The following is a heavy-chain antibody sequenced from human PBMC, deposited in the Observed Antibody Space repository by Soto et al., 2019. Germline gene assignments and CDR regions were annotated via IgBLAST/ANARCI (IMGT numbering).Heavy chain of an antibody. CDR2: ISYDGSNK. V-gene: IGHV3-30-3*01. J-gene: IGHJ6*02. D-gene: IGHD2-8*01. CDR1: GFTFSSFA. Sequence: GGSLRRSCVASGFTFSSFALHWFRHAPGKGLEWVAVISYDGSNKYYADSVKGRFTISRDNSKNTLYLQMNSLRAEDTAVYYCAREPSNIVLHGPYYYGMDVWGQGT. CDR3: AREPSNIVLHGPYYYGMDV.